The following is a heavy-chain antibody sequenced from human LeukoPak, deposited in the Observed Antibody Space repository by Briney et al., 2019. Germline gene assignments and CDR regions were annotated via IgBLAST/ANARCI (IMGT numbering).Heavy chain of an antibody. CDR3: TREVTPDLSGPCFDY. D-gene: IGHD6-19*01. Sequence: SQTPSLTCAISGDSVSSNSAAWNWIRQSPSRGLEWLGRTYYRSKWYNDYAVSVKSRITINPDTSKNQFSLQLNSVTPEDTAVYYCTREVTPDLSGPCFDYWGQGTLVTVSS. CDR2: TYYRSKWYN. V-gene: IGHV6-1*01. J-gene: IGHJ4*02. CDR1: GDSVSSNSAA.